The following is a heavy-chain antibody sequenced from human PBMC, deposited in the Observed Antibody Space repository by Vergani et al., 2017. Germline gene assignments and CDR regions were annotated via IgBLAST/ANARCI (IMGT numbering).Heavy chain of an antibody. CDR1: GGTFSSYA. D-gene: IGHD3-22*01. Sequence: QVQLVQSGAEVKKPGSSVKVSCKASGGTFSSYAISWVRQAPGQGLEWMGRIIPILGIANYAQKFQGRVTITADKSTSTAYMELSSLRSEDTAVYYCARAEVYLYYDSSGRGVYGMDVWGQGTTVTVSS. CDR2: IIPILGIA. CDR3: ARAEVYLYYDSSGRGVYGMDV. V-gene: IGHV1-69*04. J-gene: IGHJ6*02.